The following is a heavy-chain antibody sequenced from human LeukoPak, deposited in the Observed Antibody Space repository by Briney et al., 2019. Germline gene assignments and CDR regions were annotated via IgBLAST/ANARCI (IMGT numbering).Heavy chain of an antibody. Sequence: PSETLSLTCAVYGGSFSGYYWSWIRQPPGKGLEWIGEINHSGSTNYNPSLKSGVTISVDTSKNQFSLKLSSVTAADTAVYYCARREYYGSGSYYNMYAFDIWGQGTMVTVSS. D-gene: IGHD3-10*01. CDR2: INHSGST. CDR3: ARREYYGSGSYYNMYAFDI. J-gene: IGHJ3*02. V-gene: IGHV4-34*01. CDR1: GGSFSGYY.